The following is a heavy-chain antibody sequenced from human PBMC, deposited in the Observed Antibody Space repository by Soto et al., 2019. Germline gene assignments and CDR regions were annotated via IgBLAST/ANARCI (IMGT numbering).Heavy chain of an antibody. CDR2: IIPIFGTA. J-gene: IGHJ6*02. CDR3: ASPTYYDFWSGHNLNYGMDV. V-gene: IGHV1-69*13. D-gene: IGHD3-3*01. CDR1: GYTFASYD. Sequence: ASVKVSCKASGYTFASYDINWVRQATGQGLEWMGGIIPIFGTANYAQKFQGRVTITADESTSTAYMELSSLRSEDTAVYYCASPTYYDFWSGHNLNYGMDVWGQGTTVTVSS.